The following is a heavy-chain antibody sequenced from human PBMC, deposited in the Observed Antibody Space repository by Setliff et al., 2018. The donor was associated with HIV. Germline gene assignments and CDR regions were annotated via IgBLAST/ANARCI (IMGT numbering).Heavy chain of an antibody. CDR1: GFIVSTNY. CDR2: IYSGGST. J-gene: IGHJ4*02. CDR3: AAQGVL. V-gene: IGHV3-53*01. Sequence: GGSLRLSCAASGFIVSTNYLTWVRQAPGKGLEWVSLIYSGGSTYYADSVKGRFTISRDISKNTVYLQMNTLRVEDTAVYFCAAQGVLWGQGTLVTVSS.